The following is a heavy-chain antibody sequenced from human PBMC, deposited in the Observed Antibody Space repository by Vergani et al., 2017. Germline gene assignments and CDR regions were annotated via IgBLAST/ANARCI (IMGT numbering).Heavy chain of an antibody. J-gene: IGHJ6*03. CDR3: VRDGDVVGYPYFYYMDV. D-gene: IGHD5-18*01. Sequence: QVQLVQSGAEVKKPGASVKVSCKASGYTFNSHSLHWVRQAPGQGLEWMGLINPSGGSTSYAQKFQGRVTMTRDTSTSTVYMELSSLRSDDTAVYYCVRDGDVVGYPYFYYMDVWGRGTTVTVSS. CDR2: INPSGGST. V-gene: IGHV1-46*02. CDR1: GYTFNSHS.